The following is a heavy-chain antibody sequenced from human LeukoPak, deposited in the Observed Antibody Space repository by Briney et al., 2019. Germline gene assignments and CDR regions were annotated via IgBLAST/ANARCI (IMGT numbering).Heavy chain of an antibody. V-gene: IGHV3-48*03. J-gene: IGHJ4*02. CDR3: ARALPSSWYFFDY. D-gene: IGHD6-13*01. Sequence: GALRLSCAASGFIFMSYEMYWVRQAPGKGVEWVSYISSSSSTIHYPDSVKGRFTISRDNAKNSLYLQMNSLRAEDTAVYYCARALPSSWYFFDYWGQGTLVTVSS. CDR2: ISSSSSTI. CDR1: GFIFMSYE.